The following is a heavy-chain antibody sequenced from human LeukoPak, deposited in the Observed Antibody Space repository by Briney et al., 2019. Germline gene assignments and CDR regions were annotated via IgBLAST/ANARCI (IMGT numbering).Heavy chain of an antibody. V-gene: IGHV3-21*05. CDR3: ARAGYSGYDLDY. CDR1: GFIFSIYI. D-gene: IGHD5-12*01. CDR2: ISKNSDDI. Sequence: GGSLRLSCVASGFIFSIYIMNWVRQAPGKGLEWVSYISKNSDDIYNADSVRGRFTISRDNAKNSLYLQMNSLRAEDTAVYYCARAGYSGYDLDYWGQGTLVTVSS. J-gene: IGHJ4*02.